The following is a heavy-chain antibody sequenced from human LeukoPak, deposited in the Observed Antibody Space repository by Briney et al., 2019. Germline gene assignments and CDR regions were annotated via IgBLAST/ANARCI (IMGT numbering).Heavy chain of an antibody. CDR2: VRYDGNNE. Sequence: GGSLRLSCVASGFTFSAYGMHWVRQAPGKGLEWVAFVRYDGNNEYYADSVKGRFTISRDNSKNTLSLQMDSLRAEDTAVYYCAKDRDSSGWLDYWGQGTLVTVSS. CDR3: AKDRDSSGWLDY. J-gene: IGHJ4*02. CDR1: GFTFSAYG. D-gene: IGHD6-19*01. V-gene: IGHV3-30*02.